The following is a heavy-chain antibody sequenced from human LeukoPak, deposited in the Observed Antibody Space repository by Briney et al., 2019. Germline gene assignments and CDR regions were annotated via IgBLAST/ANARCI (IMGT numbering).Heavy chain of an antibody. D-gene: IGHD3-10*01. V-gene: IGHV5-51*01. CDR2: IYPGDSDT. CDR3: ARQWGRGSGSYLGY. J-gene: IGHJ4*02. CDR1: GYSFTSYW. Sequence: GESLKISCKGSGYSFTSYWIAWVRQMPGKGLEWMGVIYPGDSDTTYSPSFQGQVTISADKSISAAHLQWSSLRASDTAMYYCARQWGRGSGSYLGYWGQGTLVTVSS.